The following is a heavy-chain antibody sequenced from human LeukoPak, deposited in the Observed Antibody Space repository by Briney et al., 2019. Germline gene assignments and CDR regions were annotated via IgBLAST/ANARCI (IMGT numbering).Heavy chain of an antibody. J-gene: IGHJ6*03. CDR2: IYHSGST. CDR1: GGSISSGGYY. Sequence: SQTLSLTCTVSGGSISSGGYYWSWIRQPPGKGLEWIGYIYHSGSTYYNPSLKSRVTISVDRSKNQFSLKLSSVTAADTAVYYCARIVVVPAAIPEYYYYMDVWGKGTTVTVSS. D-gene: IGHD2-2*02. CDR3: ARIVVVPAAIPEYYYYMDV. V-gene: IGHV4-30-2*01.